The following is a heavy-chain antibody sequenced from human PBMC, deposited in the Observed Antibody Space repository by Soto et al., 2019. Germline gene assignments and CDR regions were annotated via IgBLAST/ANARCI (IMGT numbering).Heavy chain of an antibody. V-gene: IGHV3-30-3*01. Sequence: PGGSLRLSCAASGFTFSSYAMHWVRQAPGKGLEWVAVISYDGSNKYYADSVKGRFTISRDNSKNTLYLQMNSLRAEDTAVYYCAKDLPLVVPADRGLMYYDFWSGHDAFDIWGQGTMVTVSS. J-gene: IGHJ3*02. D-gene: IGHD3-3*01. CDR2: ISYDGSNK. CDR1: GFTFSSYA. CDR3: AKDLPLVVPADRGLMYYDFWSGHDAFDI.